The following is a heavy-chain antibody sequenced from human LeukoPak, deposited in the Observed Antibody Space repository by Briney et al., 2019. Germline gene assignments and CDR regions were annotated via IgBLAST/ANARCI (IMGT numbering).Heavy chain of an antibody. CDR2: IYYSGST. Sequence: SQTLSLTCTVSGGSISSGGYYWSWIRQHPGKGLEWIGYIYYSGSTYYNPSLKSRVTISVDTSKNQFSLKLSSVTAADTAVYYCARGGNDSSGYYHPFDYWGQGTLVTVSS. V-gene: IGHV4-31*03. D-gene: IGHD3-22*01. CDR3: ARGGNDSSGYYHPFDY. CDR1: GGSISSGGYY. J-gene: IGHJ4*02.